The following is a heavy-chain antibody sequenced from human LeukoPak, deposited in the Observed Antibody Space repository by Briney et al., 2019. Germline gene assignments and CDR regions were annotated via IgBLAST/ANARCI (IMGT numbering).Heavy chain of an antibody. CDR2: IWYDGSNK. CDR1: GFTFSSYG. Sequence: PGGSLRLSCAASGFTFSSYGMHWVRQAPGKGLEWVAVIWYDGSNKYYADSVKGRFTISRDNSKNTLYLQMNSLRAEDTAVYYSAWGFSCRLKYFDYWGQGTLVTVSS. V-gene: IGHV3-33*01. J-gene: IGHJ4*02. CDR3: AWGFSCRLKYFDY. D-gene: IGHD3-16*01.